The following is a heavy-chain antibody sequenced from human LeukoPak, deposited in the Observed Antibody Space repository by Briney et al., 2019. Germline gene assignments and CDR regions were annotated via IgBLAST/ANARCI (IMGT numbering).Heavy chain of an antibody. V-gene: IGHV4-59*08. CDR1: GVSISSYY. CDR2: IYYSGST. Sequence: PSETLSLTCTVSGVSISSYYWSWLRQPPGKGLEWLGYIYYSGSTNYNPYLKSRVTISVDTSKNQFALKLSSVTAADTAVYYCASLGSSAAGTHPDYWGQGTLVTVSS. J-gene: IGHJ4*02. CDR3: ASLGSSAAGTHPDY. D-gene: IGHD6-13*01.